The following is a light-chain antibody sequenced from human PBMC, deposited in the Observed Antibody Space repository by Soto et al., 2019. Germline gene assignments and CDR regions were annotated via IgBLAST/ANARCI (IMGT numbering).Light chain of an antibody. Sequence: DIVLTQSPGTLSLSPGERATLSCRASQSISSSYLAWYQQKPGQAPRLLIHGVSTRATGIPDRFSGSGSGTDFTLTISSLEPEDFALYYCQHQNNWLWTFGQGTKLEIK. CDR3: QHQNNWLWT. CDR1: QSISSSY. CDR2: GVS. V-gene: IGKV3D-20*02. J-gene: IGKJ1*01.